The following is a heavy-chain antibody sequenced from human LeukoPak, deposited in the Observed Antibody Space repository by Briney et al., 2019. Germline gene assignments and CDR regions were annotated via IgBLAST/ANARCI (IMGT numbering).Heavy chain of an antibody. CDR3: TREGTGGGHRWFDP. V-gene: IGHV4-31*03. J-gene: IGHJ5*02. CDR2: IYSSGST. Sequence: PSETLSLTCTVSGGSISRGGYYWTWIRQHPGKGLEWIGYIYSSGSTYYNPSLTSRVTISVDTSKNQFSLKLSSVTAADTAVYYCTREGTGGGHRWFDPWGQGILVTVSS. CDR1: GGSISRGGYY. D-gene: IGHD2-8*02.